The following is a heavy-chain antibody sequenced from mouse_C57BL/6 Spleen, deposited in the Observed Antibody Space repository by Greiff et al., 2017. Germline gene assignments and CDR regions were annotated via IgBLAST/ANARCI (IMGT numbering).Heavy chain of an antibody. V-gene: IGHV1-69*01. D-gene: IGHD1-1*01. CDR1: GYTFTSYW. CDR2: IDPSDSYT. Sequence: QVQLQQPGAELVMPGASVKLSCKASGYTFTSYWMHWVKQRPGQGLEWIGEIDPSDSYTNYNQKFKGKSTLTVDKSSSTAYMQLSSLTSEDSAVYYCEVDHRTALGYWGQGTTLTVSS. J-gene: IGHJ2*01. CDR3: EVDHRTALGY.